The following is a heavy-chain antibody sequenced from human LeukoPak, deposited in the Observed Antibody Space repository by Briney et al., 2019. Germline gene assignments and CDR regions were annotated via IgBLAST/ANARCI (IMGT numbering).Heavy chain of an antibody. J-gene: IGHJ4*02. D-gene: IGHD3-22*01. CDR3: ARLTSYYDSGGIGYYFDY. CDR1: GGSISSYY. Sequence: SETLSLTCTVSGGSISSYYWSWIRQPPGKGLEWIGYIYTSGSTNYDPSLKSRVTISVDTSKNQFSLKLSSVTAADTAVYYCARLTSYYDSGGIGYYFDYWGQGTLVTVSS. CDR2: IYTSGST. V-gene: IGHV4-4*09.